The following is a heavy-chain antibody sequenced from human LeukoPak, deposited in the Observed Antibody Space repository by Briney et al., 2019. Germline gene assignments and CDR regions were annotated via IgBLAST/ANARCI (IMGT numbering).Heavy chain of an antibody. Sequence: ASVKVSCKASGYSFTSYDINWVRQATGQGLEWMGWMNPNSGNTGYAQKFQGRVTMTRNTSISTAYMELSSLRPEDTAVYYCARDHPRRGGSTWYEGGAFDIWGQGTMVTVSS. V-gene: IGHV1-8*01. CDR1: GYSFTSYD. D-gene: IGHD6-13*01. J-gene: IGHJ3*02. CDR3: ARDHPRRGGSTWYEGGAFDI. CDR2: MNPNSGNT.